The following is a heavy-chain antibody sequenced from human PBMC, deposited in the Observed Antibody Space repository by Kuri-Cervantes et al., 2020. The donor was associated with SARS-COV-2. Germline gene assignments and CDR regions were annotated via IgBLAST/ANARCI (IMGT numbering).Heavy chain of an antibody. CDR2: IYPADSET. CDR1: GYSFSSYW. V-gene: IGHV5-51*01. J-gene: IGHJ4*02. CDR3: ARLLFWSGFVDS. D-gene: IGHD3-3*01. Sequence: GESLKTSCQGSGYSFSSYWLGLGRQMPGKGLEWMGIIYPADSETRYSPSFQGQVTISADKSTTTAYLQWSSLKASDTAMYYCARLLFWSGFVDSWGQGTLVTVSS.